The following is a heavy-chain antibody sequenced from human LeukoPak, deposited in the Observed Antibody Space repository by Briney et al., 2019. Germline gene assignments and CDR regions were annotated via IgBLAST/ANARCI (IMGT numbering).Heavy chain of an antibody. CDR2: IIPIFGTA. CDR3: ARDVQDILTGYYSLNWFDP. D-gene: IGHD3-9*01. V-gene: IGHV1-69*05. Sequence: ASVKVSCKASVGTFSSYAISWVRQAPGQGLEWMGRIIPIFGTANYAQKFQGRVTITTDESTSTAYMELSSLRSEDTAVYYCARDVQDILTGYYSLNWFDPWGQGTLVTVSS. J-gene: IGHJ5*02. CDR1: VGTFSSYA.